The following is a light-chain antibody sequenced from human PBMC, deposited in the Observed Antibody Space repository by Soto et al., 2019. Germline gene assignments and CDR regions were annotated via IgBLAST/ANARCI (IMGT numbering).Light chain of an antibody. CDR3: HQYKSDRCP. Sequence: DIQIAQAPSTRCASLGDRVTITCQASQSISRLLAWYQQKPGKAPKRLIYDASSLESGVPSRFIGSGSGTEFTLTISSVKSDDFATYYCHQYKSDRCPFSKGTNVDI. J-gene: IGKJ2*02. CDR2: DAS. V-gene: IGKV1-5*01. CDR1: QSISRL.